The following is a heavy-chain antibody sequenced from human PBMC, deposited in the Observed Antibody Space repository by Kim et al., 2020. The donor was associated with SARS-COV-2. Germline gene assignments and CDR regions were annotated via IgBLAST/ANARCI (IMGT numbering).Heavy chain of an antibody. J-gene: IGHJ4*02. V-gene: IGHV3-48*02. Sequence: GGSLRLSCAASGFTFSSYSMNWVRQAPGKGLEWVSYISSSSSTIYYADSVKGRFTISRDNAKNSLYLQMNSLRDEDTAVYYCARDMDTAMVLPTDDYWGQGTLVTVSS. CDR1: GFTFSSYS. CDR3: ARDMDTAMVLPTDDY. D-gene: IGHD5-18*01. CDR2: ISSSSSTI.